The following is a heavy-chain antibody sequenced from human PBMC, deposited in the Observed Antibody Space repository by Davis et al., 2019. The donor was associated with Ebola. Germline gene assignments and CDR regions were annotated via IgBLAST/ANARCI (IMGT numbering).Heavy chain of an antibody. CDR1: GYIFANYW. J-gene: IGHJ4*02. V-gene: IGHV5-51*01. CDR2: IFPGDSET. CDR3: ARPHYYDSSGYYY. Sequence: GESLKISCQASGYIFANYWIGWVRQKPGKGLEWMGIIFPGDSETRYSPSFQGQVTISADKSINTAYLQWSSLKASDTAMYYCARPHYYDSSGYYYWGQGTLVTVSS. D-gene: IGHD3-22*01.